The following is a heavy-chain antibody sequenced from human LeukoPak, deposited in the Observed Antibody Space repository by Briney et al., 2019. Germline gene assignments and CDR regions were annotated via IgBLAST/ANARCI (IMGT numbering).Heavy chain of an antibody. D-gene: IGHD3-3*01. CDR3: ARDPYSVTIFGVVSGWFDP. J-gene: IGHJ5*02. V-gene: IGHV3-48*01. Sequence: PGGSLRLSCAASGFTFSSYSMNWVRQAPGKGLEWVSYISSSSSSTIYYADSVKGRFTISRDNAKNSLYLQMNSLRAEDTAVYYCARDPYSVTIFGVVSGWFDPWGQGTLVTVSS. CDR1: GFTFSSYS. CDR2: ISSSSSSTI.